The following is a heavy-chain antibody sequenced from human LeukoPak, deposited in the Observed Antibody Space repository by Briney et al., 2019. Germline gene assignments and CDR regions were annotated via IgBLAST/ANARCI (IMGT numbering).Heavy chain of an antibody. D-gene: IGHD3-10*01. CDR3: AKYSTSIIRGAFDF. CDR2: ISAGGLNT. CDR1: GFTFKTYA. V-gene: IGHV3-23*01. J-gene: IGHJ3*01. Sequence: PGGSLRLSCAASGFTFKTYAMSWVRQAPGEGLEWVASISAGGLNTYYADAVEGRFSISRDNSKDTVFLQMNSLRAEDTALYYCAKYSTSIIRGAFDFWGQGTMVTVSS.